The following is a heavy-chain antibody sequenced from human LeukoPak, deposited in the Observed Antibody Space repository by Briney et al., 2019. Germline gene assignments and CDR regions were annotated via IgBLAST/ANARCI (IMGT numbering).Heavy chain of an antibody. Sequence: ASVKVSGKASGYTFTSYDINWVRQATGQGLEWMGWTNPNSGNTGYAQKFQGRVTITRNTSISTAYMELSSLRSEDTAVYYCARVAGSIDYWGQGTLVTVSS. CDR1: GYTFTSYD. D-gene: IGHD6-19*01. J-gene: IGHJ4*02. CDR2: TNPNSGNT. CDR3: ARVAGSIDY. V-gene: IGHV1-8*03.